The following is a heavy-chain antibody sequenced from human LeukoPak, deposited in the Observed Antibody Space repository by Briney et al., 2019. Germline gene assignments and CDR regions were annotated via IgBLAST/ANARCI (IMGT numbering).Heavy chain of an antibody. CDR3: ARLVYSDPNYFDY. CDR2: ISFVGQT. J-gene: IGHJ4*02. CDR1: GVSIDNSYGY. D-gene: IGHD5-12*01. Sequence: SETLCLTCTVSGVSIDNSYGYFWVWLRQPPGKGLEWIGSISFVGQTFYNSSLESRATLSVDNSRNQFSLRLRSVTAADTAVFYCARLVYSDPNYFDYWGQGSLVTVSS. V-gene: IGHV4-39*01.